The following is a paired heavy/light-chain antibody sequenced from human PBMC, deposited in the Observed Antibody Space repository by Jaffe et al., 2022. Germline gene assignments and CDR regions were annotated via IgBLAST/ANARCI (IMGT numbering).Light chain of an antibody. CDR1: SSDVGGYNY. J-gene: IGLJ3*02. CDR2: DVS. Sequence: QSALTQPASVSGSPGQSITISCTGTSSDVGGYNYVSWYQQHPGKAPKLMIYDVSNRPSGVSNRFSGSKSGNTASLTISGLQAEDEADYYCSSYTSSSWVFGGGTKLTVL. CDR3: SSYTSSSWV. V-gene: IGLV2-14*03.
Heavy chain of an antibody. Sequence: QLQLQESGPGLVKPSETLSLTCTVSGGSISSSSYYWGWIRQPPGKGLEWIGSIYYSGSTYYNPSLKSRVTISVDTSKNQFSLKLSSVTAADTAVYYCATQAIFTNYDILTGYKNSFDYWGQGTLVTVSS. CDR2: IYYSGST. V-gene: IGHV4-39*01. J-gene: IGHJ4*02. CDR3: ATQAIFTNYDILTGYKNSFDY. D-gene: IGHD3-9*01. CDR1: GGSISSSSYY.